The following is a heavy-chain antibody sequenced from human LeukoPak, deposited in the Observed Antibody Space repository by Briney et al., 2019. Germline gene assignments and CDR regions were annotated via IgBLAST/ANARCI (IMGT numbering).Heavy chain of an antibody. V-gene: IGHV1-2*02. D-gene: IGHD6-19*01. CDR1: GYTFTGYY. CDR2: INPNSGGT. J-gene: IGHJ6*02. Sequence: ASVKVSCKASGYTFTGYYMHWVRQAPGQGLEWMGWINPNSGGTNYAQKFQGRVTMTRDTSISTAYMELSRLRSDDTAVYYCATQAGGWTPSYYYYGMDVWGQGTTVTVSS. CDR3: ATQAGGWTPSYYYYGMDV.